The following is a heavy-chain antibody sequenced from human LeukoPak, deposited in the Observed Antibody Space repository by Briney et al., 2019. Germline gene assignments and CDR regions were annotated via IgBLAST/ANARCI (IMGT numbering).Heavy chain of an antibody. CDR2: LYHSGST. CDR1: VYSINNYY. CDR3: ARSPSSGSHFLIDY. J-gene: IGHJ4*02. V-gene: IGHV4-38-2*02. Sequence: PSETLSLTCTVSVYSINNYYWGWLRQPPGRGLEWIGSLYHSGSTYYNPSLKSRVTISVDTSKKQFSLKLSSVTAADTAVYYCARSPSSGSHFLIDYWGQGTLVTVSS. D-gene: IGHD1-26*01.